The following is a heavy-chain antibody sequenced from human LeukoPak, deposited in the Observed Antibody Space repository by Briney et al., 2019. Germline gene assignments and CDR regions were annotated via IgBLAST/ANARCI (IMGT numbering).Heavy chain of an antibody. Sequence: SETLSLTCTVSGGSISSGDYYWSWIRQPPGKGLEWIGYIYYSGSTYYNPSLKSRVTISVDTSKNQFSLKLSSVTAADTAVYYCARGWHYYGSGSGGDFDPWGQGTLVTVSS. J-gene: IGHJ5*02. V-gene: IGHV4-30-4*01. CDR2: IYYSGST. D-gene: IGHD3-10*01. CDR1: GGSISSGDYY. CDR3: ARGWHYYGSGSGGDFDP.